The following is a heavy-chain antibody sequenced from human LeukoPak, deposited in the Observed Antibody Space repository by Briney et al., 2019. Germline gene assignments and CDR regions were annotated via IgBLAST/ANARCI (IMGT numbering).Heavy chain of an antibody. J-gene: IGHJ4*02. CDR1: GGSISSGSYY. CDR3: ARATRSSIAARREFDY. CDR2: IYTSGST. V-gene: IGHV4-61*02. Sequence: SETLSLTCTVSGGSISSGSYYWSWIRQPAGKGLEWIGRIYTSGSTNYNPSLKSRVTISVDTSKNQFSLKLSSVTAADTAVYYCARATRSSIAARREFDYWGQGTLVTVSS. D-gene: IGHD6-6*01.